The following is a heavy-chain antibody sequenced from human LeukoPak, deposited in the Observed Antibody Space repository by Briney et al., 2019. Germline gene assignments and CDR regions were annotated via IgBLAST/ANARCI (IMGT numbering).Heavy chain of an antibody. V-gene: IGHV3-23*01. J-gene: IGHJ4*02. Sequence: GGSLRLSCAAPGFTFSSYAMSWVRQAPGKGLEWVSAISGSGGSTYYADSVKGRFTISRDNAKNSLYLQMNSLRAEDTAVYYCARGGGVAAAWGQGTLVTVSS. D-gene: IGHD6-13*01. CDR3: ARGGGVAAA. CDR2: ISGSGGST. CDR1: GFTFSSYA.